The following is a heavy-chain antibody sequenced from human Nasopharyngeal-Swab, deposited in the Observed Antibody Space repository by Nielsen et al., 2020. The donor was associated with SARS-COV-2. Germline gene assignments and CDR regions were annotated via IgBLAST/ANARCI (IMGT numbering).Heavy chain of an antibody. D-gene: IGHD6-13*01. CDR3: ARDLLSSWRAIGNWYFDL. J-gene: IGHJ2*01. CDR1: GFTFSSYA. CDR2: ISYDGSNK. Sequence: GGSLRLSCAASGFTFSSYAMHWVRQAPGKGLEWVAVISYDGSNKYYADSVKGRFTISRDNSKNTLYLQMNSLRAEDTAVYYCARDLLSSWRAIGNWYFDLWGRGTLVTVSS. V-gene: IGHV3-30-3*01.